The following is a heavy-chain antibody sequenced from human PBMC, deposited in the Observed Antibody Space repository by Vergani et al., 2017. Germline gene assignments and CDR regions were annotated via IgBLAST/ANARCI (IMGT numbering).Heavy chain of an antibody. D-gene: IGHD6-13*01. CDR1: GFTFSGSA. CDR2: IRSKANSYAT. V-gene: IGHV3-73*02. Sequence: EVQLVESGGGLVQPGGSLKLSCAASGFTFSGSAMHWVRQASGKGLEWVGRIRSKANSYATAYAASVKGRFTISRDDSKNTAYLQMNSLKTEDTAVYYCARGIEQQEYSEYDYWGQGTLVTVSS. J-gene: IGHJ4*02. CDR3: ARGIEQQEYSEYDY.